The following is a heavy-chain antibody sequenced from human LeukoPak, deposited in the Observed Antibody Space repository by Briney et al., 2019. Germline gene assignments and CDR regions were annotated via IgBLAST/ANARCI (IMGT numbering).Heavy chain of an antibody. CDR2: ISDSGGST. V-gene: IGHV3-23*01. CDR1: GFTFSNYD. CDR3: AKKSLVRQMGLYFDY. J-gene: IGHJ4*02. Sequence: GGSLRLSCAASGFTFSNYDMSWVRQAPGRGLEWVSAISDSGGSTYYADSVKGRFTISRDNSKNTLYLQMNSLRAEDTAVYYCAKKSLVRQMGLYFDYWGQGTLVTVSS. D-gene: IGHD5-24*01.